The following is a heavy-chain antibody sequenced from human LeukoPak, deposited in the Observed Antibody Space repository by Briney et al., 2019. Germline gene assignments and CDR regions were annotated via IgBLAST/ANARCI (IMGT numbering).Heavy chain of an antibody. D-gene: IGHD3-16*01. CDR3: AKGSMI. J-gene: IGHJ4*02. CDR1: GFTFSSHA. Sequence: PGGSLRLSCAASGFTFSSHAMSWVRQAPGKGLEWVSVISSSGGSTSYADSVKGRFTISRDNTKNTLYLQMNSPGAEDTAVYYCAKGSMIWGQGTLVTVPS. CDR2: ISSSGGST. V-gene: IGHV3-23*01.